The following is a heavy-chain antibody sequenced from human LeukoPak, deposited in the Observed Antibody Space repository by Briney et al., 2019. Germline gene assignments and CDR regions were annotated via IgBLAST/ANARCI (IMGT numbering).Heavy chain of an antibody. V-gene: IGHV3-23*01. Sequence: GGSLRLSCAASGFTFSSYAMSWVRQAQGKGLEWVSAISGSGGSTYYADSVKGRFTISRDNSKSTLYLQMNSLRAEDTAVYYCAKSFEAVVSTGIDYWGQGTLVTVSS. CDR2: ISGSGGST. CDR1: GFTFSSYA. CDR3: AKSFEAVVSTGIDY. J-gene: IGHJ4*02. D-gene: IGHD3-22*01.